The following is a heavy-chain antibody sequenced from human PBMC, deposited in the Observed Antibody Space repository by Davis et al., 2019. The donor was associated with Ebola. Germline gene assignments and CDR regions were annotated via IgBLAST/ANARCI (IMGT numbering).Heavy chain of an antibody. Sequence: SVKVSCKASGYTFTGYYMHWVRQAPGQGLEWMGRIIPILGIANYAQKFQGRVTITADKSTSTAYMELSSLRSEDTAVYYCARECPFIVVVPAAKNWFDPWGQGTLVTVSS. CDR2: IIPILGIA. CDR3: ARECPFIVVVPAAKNWFDP. D-gene: IGHD2-2*01. V-gene: IGHV1-69*04. CDR1: GYTFTGYY. J-gene: IGHJ5*02.